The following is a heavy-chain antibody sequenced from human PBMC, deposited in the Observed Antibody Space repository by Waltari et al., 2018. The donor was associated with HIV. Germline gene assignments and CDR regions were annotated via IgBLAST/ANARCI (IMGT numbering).Heavy chain of an antibody. CDR3: TRGYGDFWGMD. CDR1: GFTSLGFQ. J-gene: IGHJ4*02. Sequence: EVQLVESGGDLVRPGGSLTLSCAASGFTSLGFQMHWVRQASGKGLEWVGHIRSQGNNFATAYTASLKGRFTISRDDSKNTAYLHMNSLTTDDTALYFCTRGYGDFWGMDWGQGTLVTVSS. V-gene: IGHV3-73*02. CDR2: IRSQGNNFAT. D-gene: IGHD4-17*01.